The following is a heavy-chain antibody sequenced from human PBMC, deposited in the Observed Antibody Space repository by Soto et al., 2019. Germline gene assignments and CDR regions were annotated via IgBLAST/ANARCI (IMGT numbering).Heavy chain of an antibody. CDR3: AKISVASRYMDV. D-gene: IGHD5-12*01. Sequence: SETLCLTCIVSGGSISSSSYYWGWIRQSPGKGLEWIGSLYYRGSTYYSPSLKSRVTISGDTSKKQISLRLSSVTAADTSVYYCAKISVASRYMDVWGKGTQVTVSS. V-gene: IGHV4-39*01. CDR2: LYYRGST. J-gene: IGHJ6*03. CDR1: GGSISSSSYY.